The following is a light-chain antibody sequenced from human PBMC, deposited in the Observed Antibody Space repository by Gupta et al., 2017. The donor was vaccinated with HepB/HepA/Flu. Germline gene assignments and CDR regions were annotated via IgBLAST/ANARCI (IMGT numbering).Light chain of an antibody. J-gene: IGKJ4*01. CDR3: QLRSNWPPEGT. CDR1: QSVSSY. CDR2: EAS. V-gene: IGKV3-11*01. Sequence: DIVLTQSPDTLSLSPGERATFSGSASQSVSSYFVWYQPKPGQAPRLVIYEASSRAPGIPAMFSGSGSGTDCTRIISNLDHDDSALYVGQLRSNWPPEGTFGGGTRVEIK.